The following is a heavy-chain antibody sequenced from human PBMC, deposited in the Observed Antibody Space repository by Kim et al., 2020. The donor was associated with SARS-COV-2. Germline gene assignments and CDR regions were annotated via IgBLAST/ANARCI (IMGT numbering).Heavy chain of an antibody. CDR3: ARAVSSWYKNWFDP. V-gene: IGHV4-4*02. Sequence: SETLSLTCAVSGGSISSSNWWSWVRQTPGKGLEWIGEIYHSGSTNYNPSLKSRVTISVDKSKNQFSLKLSSVTAADTAVYYCARAVSSWYKNWFDPWGQGTLVTVSS. J-gene: IGHJ5*02. CDR1: GGSISSSNW. D-gene: IGHD6-13*01. CDR2: IYHSGST.